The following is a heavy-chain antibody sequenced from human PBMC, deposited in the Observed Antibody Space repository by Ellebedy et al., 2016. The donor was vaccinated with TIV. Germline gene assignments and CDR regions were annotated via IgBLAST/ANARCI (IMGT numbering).Heavy chain of an antibody. V-gene: IGHV4-30-2*01. D-gene: IGHD3-16*01. CDR1: GGSISSGDYS. CDR2: IYRGGST. Sequence: MPSETLSLTCAVSGGSISSGDYSWSFIRQPPGKGLEWIGYIYRGGSTYYNPSLKSRVTISVDRSKNQFSLKLSSVTAADTAVYYCARGGEGLYAEYFQHWGQGTLVTVSS. J-gene: IGHJ1*01. CDR3: ARGGEGLYAEYFQH.